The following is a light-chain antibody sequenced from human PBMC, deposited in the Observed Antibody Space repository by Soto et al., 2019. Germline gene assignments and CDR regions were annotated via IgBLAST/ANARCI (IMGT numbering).Light chain of an antibody. Sequence: EIVMTQSPATLSVSPGERATPSFRARQSGWSNFAWYQQKPGQAPRLPIYGASTRATGIPARFSGSGSGTEFTLTISSLQSEDFAVYYCQQYNNWPPLTFGGGTKVEIK. CDR1: QSGWSN. J-gene: IGKJ4*01. V-gene: IGKV3-15*01. CDR3: QQYNNWPPLT. CDR2: GAS.